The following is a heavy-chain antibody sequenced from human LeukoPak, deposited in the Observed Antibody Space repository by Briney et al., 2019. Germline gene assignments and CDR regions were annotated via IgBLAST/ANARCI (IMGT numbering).Heavy chain of an antibody. D-gene: IGHD1-26*01. Sequence: SETLSLTCTVSGGSISSSSYYWGWIRQPPGKGLEWIGSIYYSGSTYYNPSLKSRVTISVDTSKNQFSLKLSSVTAADTAVYYCARHPVGKGGSYPGGWGQGTLVTVSS. CDR2: IYYSGST. CDR1: GGSISSSSYY. V-gene: IGHV4-39*01. J-gene: IGHJ4*02. CDR3: ARHPVGKGGSYPGG.